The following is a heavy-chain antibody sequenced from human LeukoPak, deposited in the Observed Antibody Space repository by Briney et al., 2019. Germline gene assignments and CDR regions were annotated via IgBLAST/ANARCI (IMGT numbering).Heavy chain of an antibody. J-gene: IGHJ5*02. Sequence: ASVKVSCKASGYTFTNYYMHWVRQAPGQGLEWMGIIHPSGGSTTSAQKFQGRVTMTRDTSTRTAYMELSSLRSEDTAVYYCARGGYDYVWGSYRYNWFDPWGQGTLVTVSS. CDR1: GYTFTNYY. V-gene: IGHV1-46*01. CDR3: ARGGYDYVWGSYRYNWFDP. D-gene: IGHD3-16*02. CDR2: IHPSGGST.